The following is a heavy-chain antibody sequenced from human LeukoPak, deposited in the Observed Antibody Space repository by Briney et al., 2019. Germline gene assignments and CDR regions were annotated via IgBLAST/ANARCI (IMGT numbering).Heavy chain of an antibody. CDR3: TREEAYFDSLLAYYFDY. CDR1: GFIFSNYV. V-gene: IGHV3-23*01. D-gene: IGHD3-9*01. CDR2: ISGSSVKT. Sequence: GGSLRLSCAASGFIFSNYVMSWVRQAPGKGPEWVSAISGSSVKTYYADSVKGRFTISRDDSENTLYLQMNSLRAEDTAKYYCTREEAYFDSLLAYYFDYWGQGTLVTVSS. J-gene: IGHJ4*02.